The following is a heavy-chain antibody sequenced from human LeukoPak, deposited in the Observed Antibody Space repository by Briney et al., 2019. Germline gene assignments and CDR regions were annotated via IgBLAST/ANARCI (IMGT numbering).Heavy chain of an antibody. CDR1: GGTFSSYA. J-gene: IGHJ4*02. CDR3: ARVLGGYSGYDLYYFDY. D-gene: IGHD5-12*01. Sequence: WASVKVSCKASGGTFSSYAISWVRQAPGQGLERMGGIIPIFGTANYAQKFQGRVTITTDESTSTAYMELSSLRSEDTAVYYCARVLGGYSGYDLYYFDYWGQGTLVTVSS. V-gene: IGHV1-69*05. CDR2: IIPIFGTA.